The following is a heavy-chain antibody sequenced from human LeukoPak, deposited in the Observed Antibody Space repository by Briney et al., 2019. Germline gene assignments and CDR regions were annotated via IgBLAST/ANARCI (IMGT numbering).Heavy chain of an antibody. CDR3: GRGPPFDQAIDY. CDR2: INTDGSST. J-gene: IGHJ4*02. Sequence: QPGGSLRLSCAASGFTFSSYWMHWVRQAPGKGLVWVSRINTDGSSTTYADSVKGRFTISRDNAKNTLYLQMDSLRVEDTAVYYCGRGPPFDQAIDYWGQGTLVTVSS. V-gene: IGHV3-74*01. D-gene: IGHD2/OR15-2a*01. CDR1: GFTFSSYW.